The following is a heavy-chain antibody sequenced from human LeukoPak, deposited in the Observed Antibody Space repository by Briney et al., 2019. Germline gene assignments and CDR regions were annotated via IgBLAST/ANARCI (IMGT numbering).Heavy chain of an antibody. J-gene: IGHJ4*02. CDR1: GFNFSSHA. D-gene: IGHD1-14*01. CDR2: ISYNGVNK. V-gene: IGHV3-30*04. CDR3: ARARTSWHGASVDY. Sequence: GGSLRLSCAASGFNFSSHAVHWVRQTPERGLEWVAVISYNGVNKNYADSVTGRFTISRDNSKNTVYVQMDSLRTEDTAVYYCARARTSWHGASVDYWGQGTLVTVSS.